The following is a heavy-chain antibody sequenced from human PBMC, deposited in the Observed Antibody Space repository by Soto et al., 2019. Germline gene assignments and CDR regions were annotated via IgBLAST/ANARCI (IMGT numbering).Heavy chain of an antibody. J-gene: IGHJ6*02. CDR3: AWGCSTSCPPLENYYYYYGMDV. CDR1: GFTFSSYA. V-gene: IGHV3-23*01. Sequence: GGSLRLSCAASGFTFSSYAMSWVRQAPGKGLEWVSAISGSGGSTYYADSVKGRFTISRDNSKNTLYLQMNSLRAEDTAVYYCAWGCSTSCPPLENYYYYYGMDVWGQGTTVTVSS. CDR2: ISGSGGST. D-gene: IGHD2-2*01.